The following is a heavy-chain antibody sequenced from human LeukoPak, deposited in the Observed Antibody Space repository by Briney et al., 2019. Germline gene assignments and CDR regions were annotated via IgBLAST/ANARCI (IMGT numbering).Heavy chain of an antibody. CDR2: IRYDGSNK. V-gene: IGHV3-30*02. CDR3: VKDYDFWSGYYSPTRGYFDY. Sequence: GGSLRLSCAASGFTFSSYGMHWVRQAPGKGLEWVSFIRYDGSNKYYADSVKGRFTISRDNSKNTLYLQMNSLSAEDTAVYYCVKDYDFWSGYYSPTRGYFDYWGQGTLVTVSS. CDR1: GFTFSSYG. D-gene: IGHD3-3*01. J-gene: IGHJ4*02.